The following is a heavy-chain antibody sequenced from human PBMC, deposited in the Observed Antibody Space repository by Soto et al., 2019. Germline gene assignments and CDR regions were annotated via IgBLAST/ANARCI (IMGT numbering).Heavy chain of an antibody. CDR2: IYSSGNT. J-gene: IGHJ4*02. Sequence: EVQLVESGGELVQRGGSLRLSCAASGFSVSSNYMIWVRQAPGKGLELVSLIYSSGNTYYPDSVRGRFAISRDNSRNTVYLQMYSLRAEDTAVYYCAKDGRPPWEFYDSSVYWGQGTLVTVSS. V-gene: IGHV3-66*01. CDR3: AKDGRPPWEFYDSSVY. CDR1: GFSVSSNY. D-gene: IGHD3-22*01.